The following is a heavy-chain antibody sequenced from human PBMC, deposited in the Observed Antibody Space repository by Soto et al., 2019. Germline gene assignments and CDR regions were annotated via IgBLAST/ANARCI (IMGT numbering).Heavy chain of an antibody. CDR2: IYYSGST. V-gene: IGHV4-31*03. CDR1: GGSLSSGGYY. CDR3: ARGDSRVVAYGMDV. J-gene: IGHJ6*02. D-gene: IGHD3-22*01. Sequence: PSETLSLTCKVSGGSLSSGGYYWTWIRQHPGKGLEWIGNIYYSGSTYSNPSLKSRIAISVDKSENQFSLNLRSVTAADTAVYYCARGDSRVVAYGMDVWGQGTTVTVSS.